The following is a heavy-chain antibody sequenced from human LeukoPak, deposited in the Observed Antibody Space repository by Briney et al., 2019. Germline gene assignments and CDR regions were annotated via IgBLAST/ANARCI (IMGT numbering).Heavy chain of an antibody. CDR3: TRSQYYSDSGNYAFDI. Sequence: GGSLRLSCVASGFTFSSYTMHWVRQAPGKGLVWVSRIKSDGSLTSYADSVKGRFTISRHNAKNTLFLQMNSLSAEDTAVYYCTRSQYYSDSGNYAFDIWGQGTMVTVSS. J-gene: IGHJ3*02. D-gene: IGHD3-10*01. CDR2: IKSDGSLT. V-gene: IGHV3-74*01. CDR1: GFTFSSYT.